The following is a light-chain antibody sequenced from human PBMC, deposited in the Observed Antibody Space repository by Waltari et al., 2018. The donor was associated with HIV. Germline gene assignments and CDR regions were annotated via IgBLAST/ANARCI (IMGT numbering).Light chain of an antibody. V-gene: IGLV1-47*01. CDR1: SSNLGSNY. Sequence: QSVLTQPPSASGTPGQRVTISCSGNSSNLGSNYVYWYQQLPGTTPRLLIFRNNQSPSGVPDRFSGSKSGTSASLAISGLRSEDEADYFCATWDDSLSALWVFGGGTKLTVL. CDR2: RNN. CDR3: ATWDDSLSALWV. J-gene: IGLJ3*02.